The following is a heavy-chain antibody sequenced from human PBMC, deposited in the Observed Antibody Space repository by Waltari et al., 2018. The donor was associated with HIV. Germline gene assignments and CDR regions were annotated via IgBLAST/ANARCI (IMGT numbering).Heavy chain of an antibody. CDR3: ARMTSPYFIDY. V-gene: IGHV3-74*01. CDR2: IDQDGSRI. J-gene: IGHJ4*02. Sequence: EVQLVESGGGLVRPGLSLRLSCAASGFSFRPYGMHWVRQVPGKGPVWVSRIDQDGSRISYADSVKGRFTISRDNARNILYLQMNSLRVEDTAVYYCARMTSPYFIDYWGLGTLVTVSS. D-gene: IGHD2-21*02. CDR1: GFSFRPYG.